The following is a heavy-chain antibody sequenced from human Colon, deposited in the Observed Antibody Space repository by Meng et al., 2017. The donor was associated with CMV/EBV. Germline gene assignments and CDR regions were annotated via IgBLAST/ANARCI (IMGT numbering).Heavy chain of an antibody. CDR1: GFTFSIYA. CDR3: AKYQPSFDY. CDR2: ITGTGNNI. J-gene: IGHJ4*02. V-gene: IGHV3-23*01. Sequence: GESLKISCAATGFTFSIYAMCWVRQAPGKGLEWVSSITGTGNNIYYADSVRGRFIISRDNSKNTLYLQMNSLRAEDTAVYYCAKYQPSFDYWGQGIQVTVSS.